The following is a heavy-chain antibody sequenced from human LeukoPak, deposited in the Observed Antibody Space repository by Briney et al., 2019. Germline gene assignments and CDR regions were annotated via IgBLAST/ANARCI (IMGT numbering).Heavy chain of an antibody. CDR3: ARDGVNVVVPAAMTGVMDY. D-gene: IGHD2-2*01. CDR2: INPNSGGT. V-gene: IGHV1-2*02. J-gene: IGHJ4*02. CDR1: GYTFTGYY. Sequence: ASVKVSRKASGYTFTGYYMHWVRQAPGQGLEWMGWINPNSGGTNYAQKFQGRVTMTRDTSISTAYMELSRLRSDDTAVYYCARDGVNVVVPAAMTGVMDYWGQGTLVTVSS.